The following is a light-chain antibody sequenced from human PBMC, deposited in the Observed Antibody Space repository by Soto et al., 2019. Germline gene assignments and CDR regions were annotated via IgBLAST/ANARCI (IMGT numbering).Light chain of an antibody. Sequence: DMVMTQSPATLSVSPGESATLSCRASQDISNNLAWYQQKVGQVPRLLIYGASTRATGIPAKFSGSGSGTEFTLTISSLQSEDFAVYYCQQYYSWWTFGQGTKVDIK. CDR3: QQYYSWWT. CDR2: GAS. J-gene: IGKJ1*01. V-gene: IGKV3-15*01. CDR1: QDISNN.